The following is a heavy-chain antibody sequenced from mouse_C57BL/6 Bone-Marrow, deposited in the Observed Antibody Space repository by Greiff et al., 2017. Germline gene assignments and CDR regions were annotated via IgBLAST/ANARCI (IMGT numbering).Heavy chain of an antibody. D-gene: IGHD2-3*01. CDR2: IDPSDSYT. CDR1: GYTFTSYW. Sequence: QVQLQQPGAELVRPGTSVKLSCKASGYTFTSYWMHWVKQRPGQGLEWIGVIDPSDSYTNYNQKFKGKATLTVDPSSSTAYMQLSSLTSEDSAVYYCARGGDGYYVDWYFDVWGTGTTVTVSS. V-gene: IGHV1-59*01. J-gene: IGHJ1*03. CDR3: ARGGDGYYVDWYFDV.